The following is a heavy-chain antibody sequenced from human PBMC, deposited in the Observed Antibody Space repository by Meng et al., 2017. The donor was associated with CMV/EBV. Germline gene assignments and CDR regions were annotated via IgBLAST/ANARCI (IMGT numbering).Heavy chain of an antibody. CDR3: ARDSAEVTIAVAGRVSFDY. CDR2: ISGSSSYI. D-gene: IGHD6-19*01. J-gene: IGHJ4*02. CDR1: GFTFSSYS. V-gene: IGHV3-21*01. Sequence: GESLKISCAASGFTFSSYSMNWVRQAPGKGLEWVSSISGSSSYIYYADSVKGRFTISRDNAKNSLYLQMNSLRAEDTAVYYCARDSAEVTIAVAGRVSFDYWGQGTLVTVSS.